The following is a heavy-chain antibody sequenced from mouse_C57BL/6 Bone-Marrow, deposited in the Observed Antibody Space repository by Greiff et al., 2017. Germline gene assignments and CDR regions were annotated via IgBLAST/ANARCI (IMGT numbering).Heavy chain of an antibody. V-gene: IGHV1-4*01. CDR2: INPSSAYT. Sequence: VQLQQSGAELARPGASVKMSCKASGYTFTSYTMHWVKQRPGQGLEWIGYINPSSAYTQYNQKFKDKATLTADKSSSTAYMQLSSLTSEDSAVYYCTRNSYPYWYFDVWGTGTTVTVSS. CDR1: GYTFTSYT. D-gene: IGHD2-12*01. J-gene: IGHJ1*03. CDR3: TRNSYPYWYFDV.